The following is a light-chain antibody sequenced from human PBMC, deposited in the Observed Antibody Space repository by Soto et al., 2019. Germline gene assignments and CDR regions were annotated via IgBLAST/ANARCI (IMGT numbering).Light chain of an antibody. J-gene: IGLJ1*01. Sequence: QSVLTQSASVSGSPGQSITISCTGNNKVVGNYNYVSWYQQHPGEVPKLIIFNVNNRPSGVSNRFSGSKSGNTASLTISGLQAEDEADYYCSSFTSSTTYVFGTGTKVTVL. CDR2: NVN. CDR1: NKVVGNYNY. CDR3: SSFTSSTTYV. V-gene: IGLV2-14*01.